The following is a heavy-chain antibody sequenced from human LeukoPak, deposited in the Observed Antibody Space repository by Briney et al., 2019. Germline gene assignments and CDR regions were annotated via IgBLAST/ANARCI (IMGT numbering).Heavy chain of an antibody. J-gene: IGHJ4*02. CDR1: GFTFSSYS. V-gene: IGHV3-48*01. D-gene: IGHD3-22*01. CDR3: ARGTPNYYDSSGSPGI. Sequence: GGSLRLSCAASGFTFSSYSMNWVRQAPGKGLEWVSYISSSSSTIYYADSVKDRFTISRDNAKNSLYLQMNSLRAEDTAVYYCARGTPNYYDSSGSPGIWGQGTLVTVSS. CDR2: ISSSSSTI.